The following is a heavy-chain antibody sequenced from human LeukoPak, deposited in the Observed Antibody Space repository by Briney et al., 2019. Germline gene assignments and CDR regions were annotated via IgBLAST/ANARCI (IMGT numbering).Heavy chain of an antibody. V-gene: IGHV3-21*01. CDR3: ARVSSSSWYSPFDY. Sequence: GGSLRLSCAASGFTFSSYTMNWVRQAPGKGLEWVSSISSSSSHIFYADSLKGRFTISRDNAKNSLYLQMNSLRAEDTAVYYCARVSSSSWYSPFDYWGQGTLVTVSS. D-gene: IGHD6-13*01. CDR2: ISSSSSHI. CDR1: GFTFSSYT. J-gene: IGHJ4*02.